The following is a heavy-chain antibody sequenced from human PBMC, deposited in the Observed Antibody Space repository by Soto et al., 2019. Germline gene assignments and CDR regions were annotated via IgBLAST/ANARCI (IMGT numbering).Heavy chain of an antibody. J-gene: IGHJ4*02. CDR2: INPNSGGT. CDR3: ARDYYDSSGYFYYFDY. Sequence: ASVKVSCKASGYTFTGYYMHWVRQAPGQGLEWMGWINPNSGGTNYAQKFQGRVTMTRDTSISTAYMELSRLRSDDTAVYYCARDYYDSSGYFYYFDYWGQGTLVTASS. D-gene: IGHD3-22*01. V-gene: IGHV1-2*02. CDR1: GYTFTGYY.